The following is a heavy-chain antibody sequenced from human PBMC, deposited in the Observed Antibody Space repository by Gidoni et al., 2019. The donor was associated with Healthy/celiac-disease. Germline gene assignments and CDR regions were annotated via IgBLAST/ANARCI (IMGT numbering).Heavy chain of an antibody. J-gene: IGHJ6*02. Sequence: KFQGRVTITRDTSASTAYMELSSLRSEDTAVYYCARDTGYYYYGMDVWGQGTTVTVSS. D-gene: IGHD2-8*02. CDR3: ARDTGYYYYGMDV. V-gene: IGHV1-3*01.